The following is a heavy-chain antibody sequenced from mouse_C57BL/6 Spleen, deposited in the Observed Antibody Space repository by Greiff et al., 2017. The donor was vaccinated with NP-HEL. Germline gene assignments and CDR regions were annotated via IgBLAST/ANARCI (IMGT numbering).Heavy chain of an antibody. CDR3: ARSGDYDRFAY. CDR2: IDPSDSET. D-gene: IGHD2-4*01. CDR1: GYTFTSYW. V-gene: IGHV1-52*01. Sequence: QVQLQQPGAELVRPGSSVKLSCKASGYTFTSYWMHWVKQRPIQGLEWIGNIDPSDSETHYNQKFKDKATLTVDKSSSTAYMQLSSLTSEDSAVYYYARSGDYDRFAYWGQGTLVTVSA. J-gene: IGHJ3*01.